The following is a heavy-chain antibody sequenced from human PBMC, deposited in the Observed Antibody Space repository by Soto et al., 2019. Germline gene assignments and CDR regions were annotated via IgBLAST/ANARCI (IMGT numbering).Heavy chain of an antibody. CDR3: ARGGYCSGGSCYSDYYYGMDV. Sequence: QVQLVQSGAEVKKPGSSVKVSCKASGGTFSSYAISWVRQAPGQGLEWMGGIIPIFGTANYAQKFQGRVTITADESTSKAYMELSSLRSEDTAVYYCARGGYCSGGSCYSDYYYGMDVWGQGTTVTVSS. D-gene: IGHD2-15*01. CDR1: GGTFSSYA. V-gene: IGHV1-69*01. J-gene: IGHJ6*02. CDR2: IIPIFGTA.